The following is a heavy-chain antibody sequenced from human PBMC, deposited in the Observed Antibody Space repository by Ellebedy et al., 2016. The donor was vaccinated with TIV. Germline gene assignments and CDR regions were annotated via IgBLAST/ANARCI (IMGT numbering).Heavy chain of an antibody. CDR3: AKSPSRKPGLVDS. D-gene: IGHD1-14*01. V-gene: IGHV3-23*01. CDR2: ILGSGDTT. J-gene: IGHJ4*02. Sequence: GESLKISCAASGFTFSNYAMSWVRQAPGKGLEWVSAILGSGDTTFYADSVKGRFTISRDNSKSTLFLQMSNLRADDAAVYYCAKSPSRKPGLVDSWGQGTLVTVSS. CDR1: GFTFSNYA.